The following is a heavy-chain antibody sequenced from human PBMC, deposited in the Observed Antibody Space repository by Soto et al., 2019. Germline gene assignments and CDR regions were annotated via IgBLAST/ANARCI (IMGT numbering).Heavy chain of an antibody. CDR1: GFFFSAYC. CDR2: IKQDGSET. J-gene: IGHJ5*02. D-gene: IGHD2-2*02. Sequence: GGSLRLSCAASGFFFSAYCMSWVRQAPGKGLEWVASIKQDGSETYYLDSVKGRFTFSRDNAKNSLDLQMSRLRAEDTAVYYCERGPEGFHPLYNKWFDPWGQGTPVNVSA. V-gene: IGHV3-7*01. CDR3: ERGPEGFHPLYNKWFDP.